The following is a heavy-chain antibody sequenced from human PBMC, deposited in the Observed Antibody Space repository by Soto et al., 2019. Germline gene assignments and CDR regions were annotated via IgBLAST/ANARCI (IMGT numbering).Heavy chain of an antibody. D-gene: IGHD3-10*01. CDR1: GGSISSYY. CDR3: AREERGVLTQFDN. V-gene: IGHV4-59*01. CDR2: IYYSGST. Sequence: SETLSFTCTVSGGSISSYYWSWIRQPPGKGLEWIGYIYYSGSTNYNPSLKSRVTISVDMSKNQFSLKLTSVTAADTAVYYCAREERGVLTQFDNWGQGTLVTVSS. J-gene: IGHJ4*02.